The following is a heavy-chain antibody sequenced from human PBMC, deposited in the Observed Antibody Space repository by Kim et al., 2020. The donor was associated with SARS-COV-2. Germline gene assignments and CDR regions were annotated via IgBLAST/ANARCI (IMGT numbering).Heavy chain of an antibody. D-gene: IGHD6-19*01. CDR3: ARLSSGDAFDI. J-gene: IGHJ3*02. Sequence: TYCNPSLKSRVTISVDTSKNQFSLKLSSVTAADTAVYYCARLSSGDAFDIWGQGTMVTVSS. V-gene: IGHV4-39*01. CDR2: T.